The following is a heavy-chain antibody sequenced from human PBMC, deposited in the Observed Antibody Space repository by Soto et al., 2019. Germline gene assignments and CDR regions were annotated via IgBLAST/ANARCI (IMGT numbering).Heavy chain of an antibody. V-gene: IGHV3-23*01. CDR1: GFTFSRYA. CDR3: AKDRKIKGALSFDY. Sequence: VGSLRLSCADPGFTFSRYAMSWFRQAPGNGLEWVSSISGSGGSTYYADSVKGRFTISRDNSKNTLYLQMNSLRAEDTAVYYCAKDRKIKGALSFDYWGQGTLVTVSS. D-gene: IGHD3-10*01. J-gene: IGHJ4*02. CDR2: ISGSGGST.